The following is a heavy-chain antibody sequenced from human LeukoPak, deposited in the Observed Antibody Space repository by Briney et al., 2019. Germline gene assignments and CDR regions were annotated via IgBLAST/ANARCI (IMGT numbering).Heavy chain of an antibody. Sequence: GGSLRLSCAASGFTFSSYSMSWVRQAPGKGLEWVSSISGGSSYIYYADSVKGRFTISRDNAKNSLYLQMSSLTAEDTAVYYCAGKGVFCSSTSCYRAEFDYWGQGTLVTVSS. J-gene: IGHJ4*02. CDR2: ISGGSSYI. CDR3: AGKGVFCSSTSCYRAEFDY. CDR1: GFTFSSYS. D-gene: IGHD2-2*02. V-gene: IGHV3-21*01.